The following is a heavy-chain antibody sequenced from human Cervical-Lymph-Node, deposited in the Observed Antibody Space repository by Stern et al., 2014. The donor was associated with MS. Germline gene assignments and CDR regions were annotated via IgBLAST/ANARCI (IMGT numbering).Heavy chain of an antibody. V-gene: IGHV5-51*01. D-gene: IGHD6-6*01. CDR3: ARQEATRNYGLDV. CDR1: GYSFPTYW. J-gene: IGHJ6*02. CDR2: IYPGDSDT. Sequence: VQLVQSGAEVKKPGESLKISCKGSGYSFPTYWIAWVRQMPGKGLEWMGIIYPGDSDTRYSPSFQGQVTISADKSIRTAYLQWSSLKASDTAMYYCARQEATRNYGLDVWGQGTTVTVSS.